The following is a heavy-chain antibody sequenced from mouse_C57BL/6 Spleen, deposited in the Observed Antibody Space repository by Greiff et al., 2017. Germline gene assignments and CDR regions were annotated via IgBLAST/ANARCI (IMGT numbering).Heavy chain of an antibody. CDR2: INYAGSST. J-gene: IGHJ2*01. CDR3: ARGGSACYYYFGC. Sequence: EVKLMESEGGLVQPGSSMKLSCTASGFTFSDYYMPWVRQVPGKGLEWVANINYAGSSTYYLDSLKSRFIFSRDNANDILYLQMSRLKSEDTATYYCARGGSACYYYFGCWGQGTTLTVSS. D-gene: IGHD3-2*02. CDR1: GFTFSDYY. V-gene: IGHV5-16*01.